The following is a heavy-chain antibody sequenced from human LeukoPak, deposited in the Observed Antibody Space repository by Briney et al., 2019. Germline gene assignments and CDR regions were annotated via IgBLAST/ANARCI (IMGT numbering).Heavy chain of an antibody. D-gene: IGHD6-19*01. J-gene: IGHJ4*02. CDR1: GFTLRTYW. Sequence: GGSLRLSCAASGFTLRTYWMSWVRQAPGKGLEWVANIKQDGFEKYYVDSVRGRFTISRDNATNSLYLQMHSPRVEDTAVYYCARDHQWLVDWGPDYWGQGTLVTVSS. V-gene: IGHV3-7*04. CDR3: ARDHQWLVDWGPDY. CDR2: IKQDGFEK.